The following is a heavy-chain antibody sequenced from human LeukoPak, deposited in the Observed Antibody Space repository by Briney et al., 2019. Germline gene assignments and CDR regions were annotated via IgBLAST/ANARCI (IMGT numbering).Heavy chain of an antibody. CDR1: GFTFSSYA. CDR3: AKDTTPYDRYYFDY. CDR2: ISGSGGST. J-gene: IGHJ4*02. Sequence: GGSLRLSCAASGFTFSSYAMSWVRQAPGKGLEWVSAISGSGGSTYYADSVKGRFSISRDNSKNTLYLQMNSLRAEDTAVYYCAKDTTPYDRYYFDYWGQGTLVTVSS. V-gene: IGHV3-23*01. D-gene: IGHD2-15*01.